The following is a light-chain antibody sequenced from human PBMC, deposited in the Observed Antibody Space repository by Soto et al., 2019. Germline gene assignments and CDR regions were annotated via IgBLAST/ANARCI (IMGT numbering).Light chain of an antibody. V-gene: IGLV1-40*01. CDR3: QSYDSSLSGSYV. J-gene: IGLJ1*01. CDR1: SSSIGAGYG. Sequence: QSVLTQPPSVSGAPGQRVTISCTGSSSSIGAGYGVHWYQQLPGTAPKLLIYGNSNRPSGVPDRFSGSKSGTSASLAITGLQAEDEADYYCQSYDSSLSGSYVFGTGTKLTVL. CDR2: GNS.